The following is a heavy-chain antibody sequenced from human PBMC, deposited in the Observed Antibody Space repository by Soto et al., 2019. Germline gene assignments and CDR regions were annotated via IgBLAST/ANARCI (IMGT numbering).Heavy chain of an antibody. CDR2: ISPVVGTT. CDR1: GGPLSTYG. V-gene: IGHV1-69*01. CDR3: ALLEFTDDAGRDY. J-gene: IGHJ4*01. Sequence: QVQLVQSGAEVKKPASSVRVSCKASGGPLSTYGISWVRQAPGQGLEYMGGISPVVGTTNYAQRFQGRLTITADESASTTYMELSSLISADTATYYCALLEFTDDAGRDYWGHGTLVTVSS. D-gene: IGHD1-26*01.